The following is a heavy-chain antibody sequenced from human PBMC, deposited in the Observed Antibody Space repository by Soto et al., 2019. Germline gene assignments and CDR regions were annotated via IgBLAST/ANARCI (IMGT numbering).Heavy chain of an antibody. CDR3: ARGYFDSGHGYDL. D-gene: IGHD3-10*01. V-gene: IGHV5-51*01. J-gene: IGHJ5*02. CDR1: GHLFNNHW. CDR2: IFTRDSET. Sequence: GESLKISCKGPGHLFNNHWIGWVRQTPGKGLEWMGLIFTRDSETKTSPSFQGHVSFSVDNSINTVYLQWTSLKTTDTGIFFCARGYFDSGHGYDLWGQGTLVTVSS.